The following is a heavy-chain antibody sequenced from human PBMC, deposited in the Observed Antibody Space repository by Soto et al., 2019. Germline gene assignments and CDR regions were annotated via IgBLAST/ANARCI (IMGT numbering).Heavy chain of an antibody. D-gene: IGHD3-16*02. J-gene: IGHJ4*02. CDR1: GGSTSSSSYY. V-gene: IGHV4-39*01. Sequence: SETLSLTCTVSGGSTSSSSYYWGWIRQPPGKGLEWIGSIYYSGSTYYNPSLKSRVTISVDTSKNQFSLKLSSVTAADTAVYYCARSNMITFGGVIVKALFDYWGQGTLVTVS. CDR3: ARSNMITFGGVIVKALFDY. CDR2: IYYSGST.